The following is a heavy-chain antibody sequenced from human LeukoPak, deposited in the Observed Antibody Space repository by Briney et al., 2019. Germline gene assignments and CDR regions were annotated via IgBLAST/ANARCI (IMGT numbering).Heavy chain of an antibody. CDR3: TTDGHDYSNYYYYYYMDI. D-gene: IGHD4-11*01. Sequence: KPGGSLRLSCAPSGFTFSNAWMSWVRQAPRKGLEWGGRIISKTDGGTTDYAAPVKGRLTISRDDSKNTLYLQMNSLKTEDTAVYYCTTDGHDYSNYYYYYYMDIWGKGTTVTVSS. CDR2: IISKTDGGTT. V-gene: IGHV3-15*01. J-gene: IGHJ6*03. CDR1: GFTFSNAW.